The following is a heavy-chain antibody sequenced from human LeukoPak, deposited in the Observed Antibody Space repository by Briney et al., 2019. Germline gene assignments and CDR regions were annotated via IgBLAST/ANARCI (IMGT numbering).Heavy chain of an antibody. V-gene: IGHV1-18*01. CDR3: ARYSGSPAYYYYGMDV. CDR1: GYTFTSYG. Sequence: ASVKVSCKASGYTFTSYGISWVRQAPGQGLEWMGWISAYNGNTNYAQKLQGRVTMTTDTSTSTAYMELRSLRSDDTAVYYCARYSGSPAYYYYGMDVWGQETTVTVSS. D-gene: IGHD1-26*01. J-gene: IGHJ6*02. CDR2: ISAYNGNT.